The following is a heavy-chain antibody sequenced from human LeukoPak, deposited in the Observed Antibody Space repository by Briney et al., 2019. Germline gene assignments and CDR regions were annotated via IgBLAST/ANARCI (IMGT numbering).Heavy chain of an antibody. D-gene: IGHD1-26*01. CDR2: INSRSSYL. J-gene: IGHJ4*02. Sequence: GGSLRLSCAASGFTFSSYSMNWVRQAPGKGLEWVSSINSRSSYLYYADSVKGRITISRDNAKNSLYLQMNSLRAEDTAVYYCAREGGSYYWDYWGQGTLVTVSS. V-gene: IGHV3-21*01. CDR3: AREGGSYYWDY. CDR1: GFTFSSYS.